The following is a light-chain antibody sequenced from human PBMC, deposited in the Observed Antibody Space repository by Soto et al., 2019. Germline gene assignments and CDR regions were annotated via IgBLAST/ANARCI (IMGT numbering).Light chain of an antibody. CDR2: EVS. CDR3: SSSTSSSTL. J-gene: IGLJ2*01. V-gene: IGLV2-14*01. Sequence: QSVLTQPASVSGSPGQSITISCTGASSDVGGYDYVSWYQHHPGKAPKLLIYEVSNRPSGVSNRFSGSKSGNTAALTISGLHDEDEADYYCSSSTSSSTLFGGGTKVTVL. CDR1: SSDVGGYDY.